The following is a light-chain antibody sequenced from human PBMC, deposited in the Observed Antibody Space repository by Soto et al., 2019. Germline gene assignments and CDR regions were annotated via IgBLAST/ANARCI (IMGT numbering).Light chain of an antibody. CDR3: QQYNNWPPWT. V-gene: IGKV3-15*01. CDR1: QSVSSN. J-gene: IGKJ1*01. CDR2: GAS. Sequence: EIVLTQSPATLSVSAGQRATIYCSASQSVSSNLAWYQQQPGQAPRLLLYGASTRATGIPARFSGSGSGTAFTLTISSLQSEDFAVYYCQQYNNWPPWTFGQGTKVDI.